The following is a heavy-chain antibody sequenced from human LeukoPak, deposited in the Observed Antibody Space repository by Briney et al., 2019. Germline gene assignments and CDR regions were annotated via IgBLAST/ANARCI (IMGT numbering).Heavy chain of an antibody. CDR1: GGSISSSSYY. CDR3: ARAPNYDFWSGYMDV. J-gene: IGHJ6*03. D-gene: IGHD3-3*01. V-gene: IGHV4-39*07. CDR2: IYYSGST. Sequence: SETLSLTCTVSGGSISSSSYYWGWIRQPPGKGLEWIGSIYYSGSTNYNPSLKSRVSISVDTSKNQFSLKLSSVTAADTAVFYCARAPNYDFWSGYMDVWGKGTTVTVSS.